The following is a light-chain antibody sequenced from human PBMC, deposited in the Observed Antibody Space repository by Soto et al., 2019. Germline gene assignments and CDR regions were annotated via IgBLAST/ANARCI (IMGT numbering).Light chain of an antibody. J-gene: IGKJ2*01. V-gene: IGKV1-5*01. Sequence: DIQMTQSPSTLSASVGDRVTITCRASQSISSWLAWYQQKPGKAPKLLIYDASSLESGVPSRFSGSGSGTEFTLTISSLQPDDFATYYCQQYDNVPFTFGQGTKLEIK. CDR1: QSISSW. CDR2: DAS. CDR3: QQYDNVPFT.